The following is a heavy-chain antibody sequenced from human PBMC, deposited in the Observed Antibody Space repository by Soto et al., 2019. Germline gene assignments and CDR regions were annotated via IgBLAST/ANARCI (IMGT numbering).Heavy chain of an antibody. CDR3: ARGDVAARMNWFDP. Sequence: GGSLRLSCAASGFTFSSYWMHWVRQAPGKGLVWVSRINSDGSSTSYADSVKGRFTISRDNAKNTLYLQMNSLRAEDTAVYYCARGDVAARMNWFDPWGQGTLVTVSS. CDR1: GFTFSSYW. V-gene: IGHV3-74*01. D-gene: IGHD2-15*01. J-gene: IGHJ5*02. CDR2: INSDGSST.